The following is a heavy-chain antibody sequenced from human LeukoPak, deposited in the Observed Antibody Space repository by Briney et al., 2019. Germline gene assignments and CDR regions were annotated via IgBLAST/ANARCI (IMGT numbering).Heavy chain of an antibody. Sequence: SETLSLTCTVSGGSISSSSYYWGWIRQPPGKGLDWIGHIYSSGGTDYNPSLKSRVTISVDTSKNQFSLKLSSVTAADTAVYYCARTRYYYNSRSYGAPYYFDYWGQGTLVTVSS. J-gene: IGHJ4*02. CDR3: ARTRYYYNSRSYGAPYYFDY. CDR2: IYSSGGT. CDR1: GGSISSSSYY. V-gene: IGHV4-39*01. D-gene: IGHD3-10*01.